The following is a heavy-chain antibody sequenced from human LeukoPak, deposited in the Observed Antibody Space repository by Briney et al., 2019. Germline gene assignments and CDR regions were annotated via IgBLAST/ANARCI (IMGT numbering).Heavy chain of an antibody. J-gene: IGHJ6*03. CDR2: ISWNSGYI. CDR1: GFTFDDYA. D-gene: IGHD6-19*01. V-gene: IGHV3-9*01. CDR3: AKGSSLAVAGTMGYYDYYYMDV. Sequence: GGSLRLSCAASGFTFDDYAMYWVRQAPGKGLEWVSGISWNSGYIDYADSVKGRFTISRDNAKNSLYLQMNSVRPEDTALYYCAKGSSLAVAGTMGYYDYYYMDVWGKGTTVTISS.